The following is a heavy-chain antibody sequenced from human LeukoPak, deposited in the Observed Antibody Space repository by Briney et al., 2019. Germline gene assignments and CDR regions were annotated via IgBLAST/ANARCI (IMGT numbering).Heavy chain of an antibody. J-gene: IGHJ6*02. V-gene: IGHV3-21*01. CDR3: ARIYDSSGYYYLTNYYGMDV. CDR1: GFTFSSYS. CDR2: ISSSSSYI. D-gene: IGHD3-22*01. Sequence: GGSLRLSCAASGFTFSSYSMNWVRQAPGKGLEWVSSISSSSSYIYYADSVKGRFTISSDNAKNSLYLQMNSLRAEDTAVYYCARIYDSSGYYYLTNYYGMDVWGQGTTVTVSS.